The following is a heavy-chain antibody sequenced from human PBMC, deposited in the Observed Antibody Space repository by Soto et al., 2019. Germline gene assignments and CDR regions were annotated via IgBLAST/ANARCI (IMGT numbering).Heavy chain of an antibody. Sequence: NPSATLSLTCTVSGGSISSSSYYWGWIRQPPGKGLEWIGYIYYSGSTNYNPSLKSRVTISVDTSKNQFSLKLSSVTAADTAVYYCASSQGPRRYFDYWGQGTLVTVSS. CDR3: ASSQGPRRYFDY. CDR1: GGSISSSSYY. CDR2: IYYSGST. J-gene: IGHJ4*02. V-gene: IGHV4-61*05.